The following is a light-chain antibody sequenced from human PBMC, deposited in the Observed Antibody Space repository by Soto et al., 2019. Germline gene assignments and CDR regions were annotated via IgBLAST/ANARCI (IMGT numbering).Light chain of an antibody. CDR3: QQVNSYPLT. CDR2: GTS. Sequence: DIQLTQSPSFLSASVGDRVTITCRASQDISNYLAWYQQKPGKAPKFLIYGTSTLQSGVPSRFSGSGSGTEFTRTISSLQPEDFATYYCQQVNSYPLTFGGGTKVEIK. J-gene: IGKJ4*01. V-gene: IGKV1-9*01. CDR1: QDISNY.